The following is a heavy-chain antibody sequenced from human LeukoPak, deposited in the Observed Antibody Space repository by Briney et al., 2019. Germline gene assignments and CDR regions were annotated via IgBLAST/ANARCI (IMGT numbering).Heavy chain of an antibody. CDR3: ARDSYVWGSYRYAHT. Sequence: ASVKVSCKASGYTFTGYYMHWVRQAPGRGLEWMGWINPNSGGTNYAQKFQGRVTMTRDTSISTAYMELSRLRSDDTAVYYCARDSYVWGSYRYAHTWGQGTLVTVSS. CDR1: GYTFTGYY. J-gene: IGHJ4*02. V-gene: IGHV1-2*02. D-gene: IGHD3-16*02. CDR2: INPNSGGT.